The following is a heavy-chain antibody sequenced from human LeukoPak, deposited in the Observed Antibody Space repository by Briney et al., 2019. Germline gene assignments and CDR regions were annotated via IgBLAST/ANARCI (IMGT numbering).Heavy chain of an antibody. CDR2: ISGDGRDI. CDR1: VFTVSSNS. D-gene: IGHD3-3*01. CDR3: AIHGGGTIRIEAFDV. Sequence: GGSLRLSCTVSVFTVSSNSMSWVRQAPGEGLEWVSAISGDGRDIFYADAVKGRFTISRDNSKNTLYLQMNSLRDEDTALYYCAIHGGGTIRIEAFDVWGQGTMVTISS. V-gene: IGHV3-23*01. J-gene: IGHJ3*01.